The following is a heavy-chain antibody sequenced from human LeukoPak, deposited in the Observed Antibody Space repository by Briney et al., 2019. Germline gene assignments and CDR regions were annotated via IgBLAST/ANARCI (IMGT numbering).Heavy chain of an antibody. J-gene: IGHJ4*02. CDR3: AKGGHLFRCFVWSRTLDR. CDR2: ISYDGSNK. CDR1: GFTFSRYG. D-gene: IGHD3-9*01. Sequence: PGRSLRLSCAASGFTFSRYGMHWVRQAPDERLEWVSVISYDGSNKYYADSVRGGFTISRDNSKNTLYLQMNSLRAEDTAVYYCAKGGHLFRCFVWSRTLDRWGQGTLVTVSS. V-gene: IGHV3-30*18.